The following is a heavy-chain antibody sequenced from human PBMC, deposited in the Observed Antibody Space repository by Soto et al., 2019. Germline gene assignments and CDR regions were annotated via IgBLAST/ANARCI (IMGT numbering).Heavy chain of an antibody. CDR1: GFTFSGFW. V-gene: IGHV3-74*01. CDR2: INSDASVT. D-gene: IGHD2-21*01. CDR3: ARVPNQRAIGPFLDN. J-gene: IGHJ4*02. Sequence: GGSLRLSCAASGFTFSGFWMHWVRQAPGKGLVWVSRINSDASVTAYAASVKGRFTISRDNAKKMLFLQMNSLRAEDTDVYYCARVPNQRAIGPFLDNWGQGPRVTVSS.